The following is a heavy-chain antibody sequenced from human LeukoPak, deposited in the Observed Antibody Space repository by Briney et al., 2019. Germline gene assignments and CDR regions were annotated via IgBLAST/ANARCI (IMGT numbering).Heavy chain of an antibody. D-gene: IGHD1-26*01. CDR3: AKVTTPSGSYSTNFDY. CDR1: GFTVSSNY. Sequence: GRSLRLSCAASGFTVSSNYMSWVRQSPGKGLEWVSVIYSGGSTYYADSVKGRFTISRDNSKDTLYLQMNSLRAEDTAVYYCAKVTTPSGSYSTNFDYWGQGTLVTVSS. V-gene: IGHV3-53*01. CDR2: IYSGGST. J-gene: IGHJ4*02.